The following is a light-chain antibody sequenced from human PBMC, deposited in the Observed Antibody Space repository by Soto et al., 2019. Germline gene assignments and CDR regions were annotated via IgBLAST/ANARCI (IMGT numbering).Light chain of an antibody. CDR2: ANT. CDR3: LSYDTSLRGV. J-gene: IGLJ7*01. Sequence: QSVLTQPPSVSGAPGQTVTISCTGTSSNIGAGFDVHWYQQLPGAAPKLLIYANTDRPSGVPARFSGSKSVTSASLAITGLQPEDGADYFCLSYDTSLRGVFGGGTQLTVL. CDR1: SSNIGAGFD. V-gene: IGLV1-40*01.